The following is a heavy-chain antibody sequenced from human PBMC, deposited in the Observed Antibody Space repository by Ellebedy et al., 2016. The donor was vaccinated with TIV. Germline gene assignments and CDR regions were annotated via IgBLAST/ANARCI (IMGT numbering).Heavy chain of an antibody. D-gene: IGHD3-3*01. CDR2: IIPIFGTA. CDR1: GGTFSSYA. CDR3: ARAAGSGYNYYYGMDV. J-gene: IGHJ6*02. V-gene: IGHV1-69*13. Sequence: SVKVSXKASGGTFSSYAISWVRQAPGQGLEWMGGIIPIFGTANYAQKFQGRVTITADESTSTAYMELSSLRSEDTAVYYCARAAGSGYNYYYGMDVWGQGTTVTVSS.